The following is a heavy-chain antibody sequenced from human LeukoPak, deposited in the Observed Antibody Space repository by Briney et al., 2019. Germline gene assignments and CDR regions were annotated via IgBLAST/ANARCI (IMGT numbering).Heavy chain of an antibody. J-gene: IGHJ4*02. V-gene: IGHV1-69*13. CDR1: GGTFSSYA. CDR3: ARDRGAAANPRHYYFDY. Sequence: GASVKVSCKASGGTFSSYAISWVRQAPGQGLEWMGGIIPIFGTANYAQKFQGRVTITADESTSTAYMELSSLRSEDTAVYYCARDRGAAANPRHYYFDYWGQGTLVTVSS. D-gene: IGHD6-13*01. CDR2: IIPIFGTA.